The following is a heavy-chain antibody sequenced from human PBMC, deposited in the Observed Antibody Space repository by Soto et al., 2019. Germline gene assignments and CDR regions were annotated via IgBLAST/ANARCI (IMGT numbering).Heavy chain of an antibody. CDR1: GFSLGTSGVG. Sequence: QITLKESGPPLVRPTQTLTLTCAFSGFSLGTSGVGVGWIRQPPGKALEWLAVIYWDDSKHYSPSLRSRLTITKDTSKNQVVLTMTNMDPMDTGTYYCAHKGPEDWPLDYWGQGTLVTVSS. CDR2: IYWDDSK. V-gene: IGHV2-5*02. D-gene: IGHD3-9*01. J-gene: IGHJ4*02. CDR3: AHKGPEDWPLDY.